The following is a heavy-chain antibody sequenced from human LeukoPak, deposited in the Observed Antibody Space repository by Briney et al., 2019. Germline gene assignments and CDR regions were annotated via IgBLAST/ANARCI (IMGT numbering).Heavy chain of an antibody. D-gene: IGHD2-15*01. CDR2: ISSSSSTI. CDR1: GFTISDYS. CDR3: ARGEGFDYNWFDP. V-gene: IGHV3-48*01. J-gene: IGHJ5*02. Sequence: PGGSLRLSCADSGFTISDYSMNWVRQAPGKGLEWVSYISSSSSTIYYADSVKGRFTISRDNAKNSLYLQMNSLRAEDTAVYYCARGEGFDYNWFDPWGQGTLVTVSS.